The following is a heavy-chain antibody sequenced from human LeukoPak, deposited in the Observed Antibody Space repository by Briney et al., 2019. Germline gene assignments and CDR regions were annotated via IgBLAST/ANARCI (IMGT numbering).Heavy chain of an antibody. D-gene: IGHD2-21*01. V-gene: IGHV6-1*01. J-gene: IGHJ3*02. Sequence: SQTLSLTCVISGDSFSSNGVAWNWIRQSPSRGLEWLGRTYYRSKWYHDYAVSVKSRITIKPDTSKNLFSLQLNSVTPEDTAVYYCARGKYSAFDIWGQGTMVTVSS. CDR3: ARGKYSAFDI. CDR2: TYYRSKWYH. CDR1: GDSFSSNGVA.